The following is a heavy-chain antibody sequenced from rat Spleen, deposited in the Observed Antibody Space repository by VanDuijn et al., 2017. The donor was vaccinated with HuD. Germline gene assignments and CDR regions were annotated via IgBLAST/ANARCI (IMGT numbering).Heavy chain of an antibody. V-gene: IGHV5-29*01. CDR2: ISYADTSGHSGT. D-gene: IGHD1-2*01. CDR1: GFTFSDYG. Sequence: EVQLVESGGGLVQPGRSLKLSCAASGFTFSDYGLAWVRQAPTKGLEWVATISYADTSGHSGTYYRDSVKGRFTMSRDIAQNTLYLQMDSLRSGDTATYYCTTRPYYSSLNWFPYWGQGTLVTVSS. CDR3: TTRPYYSSLNWFPY. J-gene: IGHJ3*01.